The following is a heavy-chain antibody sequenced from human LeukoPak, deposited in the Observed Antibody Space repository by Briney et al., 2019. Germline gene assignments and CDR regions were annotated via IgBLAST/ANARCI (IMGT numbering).Heavy chain of an antibody. V-gene: IGHV4-4*07. J-gene: IGHJ5*02. D-gene: IGHD2-2*02. Sequence: SETLSLTCAVYGGTFSGYYWSWIRQSAGTGLEWIGRFYSSVSTTYNPSLKSRVTISVDTSKNQFSLKLSSVTAADTAVYYCAREDVVVPAAVPSSWFDPWGQGTLVTVSS. CDR3: AREDVVVPAAVPSSWFDP. CDR2: FYSSVST. CDR1: GGTFSGYY.